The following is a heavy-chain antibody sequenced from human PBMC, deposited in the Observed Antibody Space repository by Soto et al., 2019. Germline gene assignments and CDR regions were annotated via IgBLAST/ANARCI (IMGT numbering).Heavy chain of an antibody. J-gene: IGHJ4*02. V-gene: IGHV3-33*01. D-gene: IGHD4-17*01. Sequence: GGSLXLSCAASGFTFSRYGMHWVRQAPGKGLEWVAVIWYDGSNKYYADSVKGRFTISRDNSKNTLYLQMNSLRAEDTAVHYSARXFGYYGDSHFXYWGQGPLVXVSS. CDR1: GFTFSRYG. CDR2: IWYDGSNK. CDR3: ARXFGYYGDSHFXY.